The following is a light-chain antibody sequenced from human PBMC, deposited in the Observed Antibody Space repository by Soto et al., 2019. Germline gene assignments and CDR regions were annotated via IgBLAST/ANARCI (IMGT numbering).Light chain of an antibody. CDR2: DAS. CDR3: QQRSNWPLT. V-gene: IGKV3-11*01. CDR1: QSVSSY. J-gene: IGKJ4*01. Sequence: EIVLTQSPATLSLSPGERATLSCRASQSVSSYLAWYQQKPGQAPRLLIYDASTRATGIPARFSGSGSGTDFTLTISSLEPEDFAVYYCQQRSNWPLTFGGRPKVEIK.